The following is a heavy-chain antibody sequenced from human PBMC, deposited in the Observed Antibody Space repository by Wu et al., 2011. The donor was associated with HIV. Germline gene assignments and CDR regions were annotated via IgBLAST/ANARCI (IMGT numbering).Heavy chain of an antibody. V-gene: IGHV1-69*01. CDR3: ARGQSTAAAADYYYYGMDV. CDR2: IIPIFGTA. Sequence: QVQLVQSGAAVKKPGSSVKVSCKASGGTFNSYGITWVRQAPGQGLEWMGGIIPIFGTANYAQKFQGRVTINTDESTSTAYMELSSLRSEDTAVYYCARGQSTAAAADYYYYGMDVWGQGTTVTVSS. CDR1: GGTFNSYG. J-gene: IGHJ6*02. D-gene: IGHD6-13*01.